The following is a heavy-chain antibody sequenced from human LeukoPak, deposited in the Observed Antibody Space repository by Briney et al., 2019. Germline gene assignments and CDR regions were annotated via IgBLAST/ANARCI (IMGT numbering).Heavy chain of an antibody. Sequence: GGSLRLSCAASGFTFSSYGMHWVRQAPGKGLEWVAFIRYDGSNKYYADSVKGRFSISRDNSKNTLYLQMNSLRAEDTAVYYCAKDPPRDGYNRPEFDPWGQGTLVTVSS. CDR3: AKDPPRDGYNRPEFDP. V-gene: IGHV3-30*02. CDR2: IRYDGSNK. CDR1: GFTFSSYG. D-gene: IGHD5-24*01. J-gene: IGHJ5*02.